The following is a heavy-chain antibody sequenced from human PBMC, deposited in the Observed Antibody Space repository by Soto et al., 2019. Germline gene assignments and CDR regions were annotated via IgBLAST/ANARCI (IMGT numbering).Heavy chain of an antibody. CDR2: INPSGGGT. J-gene: IGHJ1*01. V-gene: IGHV1-46*03. CDR3: AREGTRYISVTQPAH. D-gene: IGHD4-17*01. Sequence: ASAKVSCKASGDTFIHYYIHWVRQAPGQGLEWMGIINPSGGGTGYAQTFQGRVTMTSDTSTSTVYMYLSSLRSDDTAVYYCAREGTRYISVTQPAHWG. CDR1: GDTFIHYY.